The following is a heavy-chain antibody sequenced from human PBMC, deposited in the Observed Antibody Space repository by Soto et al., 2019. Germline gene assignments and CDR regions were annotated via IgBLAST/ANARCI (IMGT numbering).Heavy chain of an antibody. CDR3: AREQVILGTYGMDG. V-gene: IGHV1-69*08. Sequence: QVQLVQSGAEVKKPGSSVKVSCKASGGTFSSYTISWVRQAPGQGLEWMGRIIPILGIADYAQNFQGRVTITADKSTSTAYMELSSLRSEDTAVYYCAREQVILGTYGMDGWGQGTTVTVSS. J-gene: IGHJ6*02. D-gene: IGHD2-15*01. CDR2: IIPILGIA. CDR1: GGTFSSYT.